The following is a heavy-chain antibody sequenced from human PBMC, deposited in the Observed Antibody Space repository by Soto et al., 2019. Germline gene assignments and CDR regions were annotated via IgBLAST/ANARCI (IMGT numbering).Heavy chain of an antibody. CDR2: ISGSSSHT. V-gene: IGHV3-21*01. CDR1: GFSFSNYN. J-gene: IGHJ6*02. CDR3: ARDLSSDYGANPYHYYFYAMDV. Sequence: PGGSLRLSCAASGFSFSNYNMNWVRQAPGKGLEWVSSISGSSSHTYYADSLKGRFSISRDNTQNSLYLQVNSLRAEDAAVYYCARDLSSDYGANPYHYYFYAMDVWGQGTTVTVSS. D-gene: IGHD4-17*01.